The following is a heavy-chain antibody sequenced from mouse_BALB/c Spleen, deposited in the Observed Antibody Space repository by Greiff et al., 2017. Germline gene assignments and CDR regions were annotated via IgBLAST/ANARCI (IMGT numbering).Heavy chain of an antibody. CDR2: IYPGDGDT. V-gene: IGHV1-80*01. J-gene: IGHJ4*01. CDR1: GYAFSSYW. D-gene: IGHD2-2*01. Sequence: QVQLQQSGAELVRPGSSVKISCKASGYAFSSYWMNWVKQRPGQGLEWIGQIYPGDGDTNYNGKFKGKATLTADKSSSTAYMQLSSLTSEDSAVYVCARGRGYDNYYAMDYWGQGTSVTVSS. CDR3: ARGRGYDNYYAMDY.